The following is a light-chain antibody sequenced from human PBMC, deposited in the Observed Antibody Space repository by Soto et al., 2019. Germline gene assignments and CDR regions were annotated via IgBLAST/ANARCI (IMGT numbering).Light chain of an antibody. Sequence: QSALTQPPSASRSLGQSVTISCTGTSSDVGGYNYVSWHQQHSGKAPKVMIYEVTKRPPGVPDRFSGSKSGNTASLTVSGLQAEDEADYYCSSFAGGGNPVLLGGGTKLTVL. CDR3: SSFAGGGNPVL. J-gene: IGLJ2*01. V-gene: IGLV2-8*02. CDR2: EVT. CDR1: SSDVGGYNY.